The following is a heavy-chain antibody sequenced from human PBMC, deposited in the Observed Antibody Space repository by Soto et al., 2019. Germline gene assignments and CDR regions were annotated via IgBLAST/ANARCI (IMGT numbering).Heavy chain of an antibody. CDR1: GFTFSDYY. CDR2: ISSSGSTI. J-gene: IGHJ4*02. V-gene: IGHV3-11*01. CDR3: ARDLYSSGWPDYFDY. Sequence: GGSLRLSCAASGFTFSDYYMSWIRQAPGKGLEWVSYISSSGSTIYYADSVKGRFTISRDNAKNSLYLQMNSLRAEDTAVYYCARDLYSSGWPDYFDYWGQGTLVTVSS. D-gene: IGHD6-19*01.